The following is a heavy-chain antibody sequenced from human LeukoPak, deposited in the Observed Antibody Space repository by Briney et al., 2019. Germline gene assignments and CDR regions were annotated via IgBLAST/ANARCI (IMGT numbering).Heavy chain of an antibody. J-gene: IGHJ3*02. V-gene: IGHV1-18*01. D-gene: IGHD6-19*01. CDR1: GYTFTSYG. Sequence: GASVKVSCKASGYTFTSYGISWVRQAPGQGLEWMGWISAYNGNTNYAQKLQGRVTMTTDTSTSTAYMELRSLRSDDTAVYYCARDRGIKQWLVGDAFDIWGQGQWSPSLQ. CDR2: ISAYNGNT. CDR3: ARDRGIKQWLVGDAFDI.